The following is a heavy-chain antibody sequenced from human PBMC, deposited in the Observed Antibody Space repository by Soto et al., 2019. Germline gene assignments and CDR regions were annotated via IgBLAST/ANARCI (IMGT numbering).Heavy chain of an antibody. CDR2: INYSGST. J-gene: IGHJ6*02. CDR3: ARTGGMDV. CDR1: GGSFSGYY. Sequence: QVQLQQWGAGLLKPSETLSLTCAVYGGSFSGYYWSWLRQPPGKGPEWIGEINYSGSTKYNPSLESRVTISVNTSKNQFSLKLNSVSAADTAVYYCARTGGMDVWSQGATVTVSS. V-gene: IGHV4-34*01.